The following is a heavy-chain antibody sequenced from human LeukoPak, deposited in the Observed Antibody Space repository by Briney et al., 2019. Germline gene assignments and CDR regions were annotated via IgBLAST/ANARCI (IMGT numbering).Heavy chain of an antibody. J-gene: IGHJ4*02. Sequence: GGSLRLSCAASEFTFSSYAAHWVRQAPGKGLEWMSVITGTGGSTYYADSVKGRFTISRDNAKNSLFLQMSSLRAEDTAVYYCARDFVGPIDFWGQGTLVTVSS. CDR2: ITGTGGST. CDR1: EFTFSSYA. CDR3: ARDFVGPIDF. V-gene: IGHV3-23*01. D-gene: IGHD1-26*01.